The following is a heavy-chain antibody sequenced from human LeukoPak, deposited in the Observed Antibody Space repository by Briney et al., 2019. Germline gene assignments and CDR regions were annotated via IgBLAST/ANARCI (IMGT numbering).Heavy chain of an antibody. J-gene: IGHJ4*01. CDR3: ASPPLDYGDYSIDY. CDR2: IYYRGNT. D-gene: IGHD4-17*01. CDR1: GGSISSSSYY. V-gene: IGHV4-39*01. Sequence: SETPSLTCTVSGGSISSSSYYWGWIRQPPGKGLQWIGSIYYRGNTYYTPSLKSRVTISVDTSKNQFSLKLSSVTAADTAVYYCASPPLDYGDYSIDYWGHGTLVTASS.